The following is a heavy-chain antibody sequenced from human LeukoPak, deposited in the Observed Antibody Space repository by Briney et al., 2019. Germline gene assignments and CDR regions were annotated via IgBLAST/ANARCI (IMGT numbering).Heavy chain of an antibody. J-gene: IGHJ4*02. CDR1: GYTYTNYG. V-gene: IGHV1-18*01. CDR3: ARVGAYCSSSSCFDY. Sequence: ASVKVSCKASGYTYTNYGLSWLRQAPGQGLVWMGWISPYSGNTNSVPEFQGRLTMTTDTSTSTAYMELRSLRSDDTAVYYCARVGAYCSSSSCFDYWDQGTLVTDSS. CDR2: ISPYSGNT. D-gene: IGHD2-2*01.